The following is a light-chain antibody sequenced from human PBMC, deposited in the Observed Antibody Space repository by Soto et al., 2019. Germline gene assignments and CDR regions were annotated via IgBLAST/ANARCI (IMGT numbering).Light chain of an antibody. J-gene: IGKJ5*01. CDR1: ESVRTY. CDR3: QQHNNWPT. Sequence: EIVLTQSPATMSLSPGEGATLSCRASESVRTYLAWYQQKPGQSPRLLIYDASKRATGIPARFSGSGSGTDFTLTISSLEPEDFAIYYCQQHNNWPTFGQGTRLEIK. CDR2: DAS. V-gene: IGKV3-11*01.